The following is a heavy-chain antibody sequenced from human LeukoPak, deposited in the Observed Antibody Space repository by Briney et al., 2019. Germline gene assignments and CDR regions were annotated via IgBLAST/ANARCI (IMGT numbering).Heavy chain of an antibody. CDR3: ARGGVVPAPRYYYYMDV. CDR1: GGTFSSYA. CDR2: IIPIFGTA. Sequence: SVKVSCKASGGTFSSYAISWVRQAPGQGLEWMGGIIPIFGTANYAQKFQGRVTITADESTSTAYMELSSLRSEDTAVYYCARGGVVPAPRYYYYMDVWGKGTTVTVSS. J-gene: IGHJ6*03. V-gene: IGHV1-69*13. D-gene: IGHD2-2*01.